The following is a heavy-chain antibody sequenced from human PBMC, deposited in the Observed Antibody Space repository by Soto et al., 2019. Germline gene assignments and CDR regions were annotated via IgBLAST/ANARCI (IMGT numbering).Heavy chain of an antibody. CDR2: INHSGST. D-gene: IGHD4-17*01. CDR3: ARVRRLRSPFDY. V-gene: IGHV4-34*01. Sequence: QVQLQQWGAGLLKPSETLSLTCAVYGGSFSGYYWSWIRQPPGKGLEWIGEINHSGSTNYNPSLRSRVTISVDTSKNRFSRKLSSVTAADTAVYYCARVRRLRSPFDYWGQGTLVTVSS. J-gene: IGHJ4*02. CDR1: GGSFSGYY.